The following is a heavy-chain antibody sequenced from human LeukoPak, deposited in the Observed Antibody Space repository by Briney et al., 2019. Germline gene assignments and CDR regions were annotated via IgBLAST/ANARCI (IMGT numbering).Heavy chain of an antibody. Sequence: SQTLSLTCAISGDSLSSNSATWNWVRQSPSRGLEWLGRTYYRSKWYNDYAVSVKDRVTINPDASKKQFSLQLNSVTPEDTAMYYCARGNGYPFDYWGQGTLVTVSS. V-gene: IGHV6-1*01. CDR1: GDSLSSNSAT. D-gene: IGHD3-16*01. CDR3: ARGNGYPFDY. CDR2: TYYRSKWYN. J-gene: IGHJ4*02.